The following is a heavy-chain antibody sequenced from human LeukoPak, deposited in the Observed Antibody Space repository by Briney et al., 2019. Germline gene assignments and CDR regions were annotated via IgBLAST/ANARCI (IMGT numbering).Heavy chain of an antibody. CDR2: SGTT. CDR3: ARVGCSGGSCYRSRGAFDI. D-gene: IGHD2-15*01. CDR1: GGSISSYY. Sequence: TSETLSLTCTVSGGSISSYYGSWIRHPPGKGLERIGSSGTTYYSPSLKSRVTISVDTSKNLFSLRLSSVTAADTAVYYCARVGCSGGSCYRSRGAFDIWGQGTMVTVSS. J-gene: IGHJ3*02. V-gene: IGHV4-39*07.